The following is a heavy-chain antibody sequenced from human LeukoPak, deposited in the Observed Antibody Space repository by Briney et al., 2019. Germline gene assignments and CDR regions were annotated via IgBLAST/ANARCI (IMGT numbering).Heavy chain of an antibody. CDR2: ISGSGGST. CDR3: AKEDSGWYSRGYFDY. Sequence: GGSLRLSCAASGFTFSSYAMSWVRQAPGKGLEWVSAISGSGGSTYYADSVKGRFTISRDNSKNTLYLQMNSLRAEDTAVYHCAKEDSGWYSRGYFDYWGQGTLVTVSS. CDR1: GFTFSSYA. V-gene: IGHV3-23*01. J-gene: IGHJ4*02. D-gene: IGHD6-19*01.